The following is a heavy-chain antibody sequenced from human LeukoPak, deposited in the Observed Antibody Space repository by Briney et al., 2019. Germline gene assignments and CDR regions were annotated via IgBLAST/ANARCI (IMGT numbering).Heavy chain of an antibody. V-gene: IGHV3-73*01. D-gene: IGHD3/OR15-3a*01. Sequence: PGGSLRLSCAGSGFTFSDSPIHWVRQASGKGLEWVGRVREKIQNYATGYAESVKGRFSISRDDSKNTAYLQMNSLKIEDTAVYHCSRQPIGTGTVDYWGQGTLVTVSS. CDR2: VREKIQNYAT. J-gene: IGHJ4*02. CDR3: SRQPIGTGTVDY. CDR1: GFTFSDSP.